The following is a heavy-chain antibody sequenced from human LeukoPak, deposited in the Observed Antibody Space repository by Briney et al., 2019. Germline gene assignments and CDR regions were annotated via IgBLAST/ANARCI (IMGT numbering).Heavy chain of an antibody. CDR1: GGSISSYY. Sequence: PSETLSLTCTVSGGSISSYYWSWIRQSPGKGLEWIGYLYYSGSTNYNPSLKSRVTISVDTSKNQFSPKLSSVTAADTAVYYCARHRGGYSGYEPIFDYWGQGTLVTVSS. V-gene: IGHV4-59*01. CDR3: ARHRGGYSGYEPIFDY. J-gene: IGHJ4*02. D-gene: IGHD5-12*01. CDR2: LYYSGST.